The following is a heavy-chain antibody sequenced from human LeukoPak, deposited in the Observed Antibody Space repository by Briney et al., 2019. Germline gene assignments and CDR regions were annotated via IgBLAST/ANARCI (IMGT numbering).Heavy chain of an antibody. J-gene: IGHJ4*02. Sequence: ASVKVSCKASGYTFTSYGISWVRQAPGQGLEWMGWISAYNGNTNYAQKLQGRVTMTTDTSTSTAYMELRSLRSDDTAVYYCARESGYDFWSGYPPAYYFDYWGQGTLVTVSS. CDR1: GYTFTSYG. D-gene: IGHD3-3*01. CDR2: ISAYNGNT. V-gene: IGHV1-18*01. CDR3: ARESGYDFWSGYPPAYYFDY.